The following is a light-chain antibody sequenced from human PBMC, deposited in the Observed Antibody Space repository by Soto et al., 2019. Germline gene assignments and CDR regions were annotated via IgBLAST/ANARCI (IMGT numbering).Light chain of an antibody. CDR3: GSFALRSTLI. V-gene: IGLV2-23*01. CDR2: EGG. CDR1: SSDVGNYNL. J-gene: IGLJ2*01. Sequence: QSVLTQPASVSGSPGQSITISCTGTSSDVGNYNLVSWYQQYPGKAPKLMIYEGGKRPSGVSNRFSGSKSGNTASLTSSGLQAEDEADYYCGSFALRSTLIFGGGTKLTVL.